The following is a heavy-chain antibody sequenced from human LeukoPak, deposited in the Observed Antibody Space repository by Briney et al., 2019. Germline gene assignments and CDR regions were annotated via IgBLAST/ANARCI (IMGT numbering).Heavy chain of an antibody. CDR2: IGTAGDI. CDR3: ARAGYSSTWYSRYFDL. D-gene: IGHD6-13*01. Sequence: GGTLRLSCAASGFTFSSYDMHWARQATGKGLEWVSGIGTAGDIYYPGSVKGRFTISRENAKNSLYLQANSLRAGDTAVYYCARAGYSSTWYSRYFDLWGRGTLVTVSS. J-gene: IGHJ2*01. V-gene: IGHV3-13*01. CDR1: GFTFSSYD.